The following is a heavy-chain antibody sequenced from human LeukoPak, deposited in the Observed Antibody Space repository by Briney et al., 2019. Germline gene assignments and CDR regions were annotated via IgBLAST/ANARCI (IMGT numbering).Heavy chain of an antibody. V-gene: IGHV3-21*01. D-gene: IGHD3-10*01. J-gene: IGHJ5*02. CDR1: GITLSSYS. CDR3: ARDYGSGSYRFDP. CDR2: ISSSSSYI. Sequence: GALRLFCSGSGITLSSYSINWVRQAPGEGLEWVLSISSSSSYIYYADSVKGRSTISRDNAKNSLYLQMNSLRAEDTAVYYCARDYGSGSYRFDPWGQGTLVTVSS.